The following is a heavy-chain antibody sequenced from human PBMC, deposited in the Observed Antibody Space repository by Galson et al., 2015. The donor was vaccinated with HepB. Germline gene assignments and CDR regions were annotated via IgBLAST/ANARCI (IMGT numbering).Heavy chain of an antibody. V-gene: IGHV3-73*01. D-gene: IGHD6-13*01. CDR2: IGSKANSYAT. Sequence: SLRLSCAASGFTFSGSAMHWVRQASGRGLEWVGRIGSKANSYATAYAASVKGRFTIPRDDSKNTAYMQMNSLKTEDPAVYYCTRLGDLSGYSSLWGQGTLVTVSS. CDR3: TRLGDLSGYSSL. J-gene: IGHJ4*02. CDR1: GFTFSGSA.